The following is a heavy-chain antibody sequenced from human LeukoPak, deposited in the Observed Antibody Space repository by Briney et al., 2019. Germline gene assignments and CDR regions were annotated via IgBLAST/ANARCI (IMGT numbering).Heavy chain of an antibody. J-gene: IGHJ4*02. Sequence: GGSLRLSCAASGFIFSSYEMMWVRQAPGKGLEWVSYISSSGRTIYYADSVKGRFIISRDNAKNSLYLQMNSLRAEDTAVYYCARYGDRGFDFWGQGTRFTVSS. V-gene: IGHV3-48*03. CDR1: GFIFSSYE. CDR3: ARYGDRGFDF. CDR2: ISSSGRTI. D-gene: IGHD4-17*01.